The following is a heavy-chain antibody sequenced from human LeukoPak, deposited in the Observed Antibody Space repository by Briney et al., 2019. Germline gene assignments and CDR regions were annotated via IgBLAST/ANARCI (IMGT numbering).Heavy chain of an antibody. Sequence: SETLSLTCTVSGGSTSSYYWSWIRQPPGKGLEWIGEINHSGSTNYNPSLKSRVTISVDTSKSQFSLKLSSVTAADTAVYYCARRIFSYYYDSSGYWDWGQGTLVTVSS. D-gene: IGHD3-22*01. J-gene: IGHJ4*02. CDR2: INHSGST. V-gene: IGHV4-34*01. CDR3: ARRIFSYYYDSSGYWD. CDR1: GGSTSSYY.